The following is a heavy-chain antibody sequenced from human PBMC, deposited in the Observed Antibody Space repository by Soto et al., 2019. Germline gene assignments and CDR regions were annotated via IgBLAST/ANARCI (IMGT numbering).Heavy chain of an antibody. J-gene: IGHJ6*02. Sequence: SETLSLTCTVSGGSISSGGYYWSWIRQHPGKGLEWIGYIYYSGSTNYNPSLKSRVTISVDTSKNQFSLKLSSVTAADTAVYYCARGNLRGGYSYGYDPSTYYYGMDVWGQGTTVTVSS. V-gene: IGHV4-61*08. CDR3: ARGNLRGGYSYGYDPSTYYYGMDV. CDR1: GGSISSGGYY. D-gene: IGHD5-18*01. CDR2: IYYSGST.